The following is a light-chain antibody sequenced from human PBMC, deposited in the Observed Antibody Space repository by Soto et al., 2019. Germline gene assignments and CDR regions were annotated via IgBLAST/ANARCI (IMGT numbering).Light chain of an antibody. CDR1: QGISSA. CDR2: DAS. CDR3: QQFNNYLPIT. V-gene: IGKV1D-13*01. J-gene: IGKJ5*01. Sequence: IHMTHSPSSLSASVCDRVTITFLSSQGISSALAWYQQKPGKAPKLLIYDASSLESGVPSRFSGSGSGTDFTLTISSLQPEDFATYYCQQFNNYLPITFGQGTRLEIK.